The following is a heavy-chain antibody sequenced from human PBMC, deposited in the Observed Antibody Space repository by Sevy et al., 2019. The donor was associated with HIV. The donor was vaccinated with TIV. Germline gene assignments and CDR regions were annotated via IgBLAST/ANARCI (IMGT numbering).Heavy chain of an antibody. CDR2: INHSGAT. V-gene: IGHV4-34*01. Sequence: SETLSITCAVYGGSFNTYQWSWIRQPPGKGLEWIGEINHSGATNYSPSLKSRVTISADKSNNQFSLRLSSVTAADTAVYYYAKSYDYLWGSYRQGWFDPRGQGTLVTVSS. D-gene: IGHD3-16*02. J-gene: IGHJ5*02. CDR3: AKSYDYLWGSYRQGWFDP. CDR1: GGSFNTYQ.